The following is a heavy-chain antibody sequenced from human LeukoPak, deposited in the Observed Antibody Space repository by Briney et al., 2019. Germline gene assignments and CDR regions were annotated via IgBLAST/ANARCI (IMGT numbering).Heavy chain of an antibody. CDR2: IYHSGST. V-gene: IGHV4-39*07. CDR3: ARVGGGAAAGTNYFDY. Sequence: PSETLSLTCTVSGGSISSSIYYWGWIRQPPGKGLEWIGSIYHSGSTYYNPSLKSRVTISVDTSKNQFSLKLSSVTAADTAVYYCARVGGGAAAGTNYFDYWGQGTLVTVSS. CDR1: GGSISSSIYY. D-gene: IGHD6-13*01. J-gene: IGHJ4*02.